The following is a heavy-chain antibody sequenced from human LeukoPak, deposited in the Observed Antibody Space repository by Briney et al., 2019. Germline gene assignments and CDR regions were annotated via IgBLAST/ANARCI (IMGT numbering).Heavy chain of an antibody. CDR1: GFTVSSNY. V-gene: IGHV3-49*04. Sequence: GGSLRLSRAASGFTVSSNYMSWVRQAPGKGLEWVGLIRSKAYGGTTEYAASVKGRFTISRDESKNIAYLQMNSLKTEDTAMYYCTRADDYGDPYFDYWGQGTLVTVSS. CDR2: IRSKAYGGTT. J-gene: IGHJ4*02. D-gene: IGHD4-17*01. CDR3: TRADDYGDPYFDY.